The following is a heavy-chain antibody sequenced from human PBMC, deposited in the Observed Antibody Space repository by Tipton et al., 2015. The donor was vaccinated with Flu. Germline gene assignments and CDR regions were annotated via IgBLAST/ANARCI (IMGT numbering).Heavy chain of an antibody. Sequence: VQLVQSGGGLIQPGGSLRLSCAASGFTVSSNYMSWVRQAPGKGLEWVSVIYSGGSTYYADSVKGRFIISRDNSKNTLYLQINSLRAEDTAVYYCARVTYYYDSSGYYYGTDVWGQGTTVTVSS. D-gene: IGHD3-22*01. CDR2: IYSGGST. V-gene: IGHV3-53*01. CDR3: ARVTYYYDSSGYYYGTDV. J-gene: IGHJ6*02. CDR1: GFTVSSNY.